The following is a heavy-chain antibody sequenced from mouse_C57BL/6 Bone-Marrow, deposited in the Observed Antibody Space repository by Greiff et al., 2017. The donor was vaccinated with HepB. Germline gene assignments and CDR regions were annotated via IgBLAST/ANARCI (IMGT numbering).Heavy chain of an antibody. D-gene: IGHD2-5*01. V-gene: IGHV1-54*01. CDR3: AREGSNRDFDY. CDR2: INPGSGGT. Sequence: QVQLQQSGAELVRPGTSVKVSCKASGYAFTNYLIEWVKQRPGQGLEWIGVINPGSGGTNYNEKFKGKATLTADKSSSTAYMQLSSLTSEDSAVYFCAREGSNRDFDYWGQGTTLTVSS. CDR1: GYAFTNYL. J-gene: IGHJ2*01.